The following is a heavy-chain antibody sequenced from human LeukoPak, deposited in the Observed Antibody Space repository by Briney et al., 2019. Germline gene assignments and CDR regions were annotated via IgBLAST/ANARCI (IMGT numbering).Heavy chain of an antibody. CDR2: INHSGST. J-gene: IGHJ6*03. Sequence: PSETLSLTCAVYGGSFSGYYWSWIRLPPGKGLEWIGEINHSGSTNYNPSLKSRVTISVDTSKNQFSLKLSSVTAADTAVYYCARTDKRRFWEWLPSAYYYCYYMDVWGTGTTVTVSS. D-gene: IGHD3-3*01. V-gene: IGHV4-34*01. CDR1: GGSFSGYY. CDR3: ARTDKRRFWEWLPSAYYYCYYMDV.